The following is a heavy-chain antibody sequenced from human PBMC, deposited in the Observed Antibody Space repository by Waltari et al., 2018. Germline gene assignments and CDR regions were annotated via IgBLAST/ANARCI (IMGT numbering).Heavy chain of an antibody. J-gene: IGHJ4*02. CDR2: IKQDGSEK. V-gene: IGHV3-7*01. CDR1: GFTFSSYW. D-gene: IGHD3-3*01. CDR3: ARDRGAFWSGYFSYFDY. Sequence: EVQLVESGGGLVQPGGSLRLSCAASGFTFSSYWMSWVRQAPGKGLEWVANIKQDGSEKYYVDSVKGRFTISRDNAKNSLYLQMNSLRAEDTAVYYCARDRGAFWSGYFSYFDYWCQGTLVTVSS.